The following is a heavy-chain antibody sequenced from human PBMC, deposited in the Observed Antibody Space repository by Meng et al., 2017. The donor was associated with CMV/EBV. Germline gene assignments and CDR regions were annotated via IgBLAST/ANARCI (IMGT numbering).Heavy chain of an antibody. CDR1: FTFSSYG. D-gene: IGHD3-3*01. Sequence: FTFSSYGRDWVRRAPGKWVGWVAVIWYDGSNKYYADSVEGRFTISRDNSKNTLYLQMNSLRAEDTAVYYCAREHYDFWSGSTSGMDVWGQGTTVTVSS. V-gene: IGHV3-33*01. CDR3: AREHYDFWSGSTSGMDV. CDR2: IWYDGSNK. J-gene: IGHJ6*02.